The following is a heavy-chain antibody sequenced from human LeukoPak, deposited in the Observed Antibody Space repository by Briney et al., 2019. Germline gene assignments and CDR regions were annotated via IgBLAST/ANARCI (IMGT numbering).Heavy chain of an antibody. CDR1: GFTFDDYG. V-gene: IGHV3-20*04. Sequence: GGSVRLSCAASGFTFDDYGMSWLRQAPGKGLEWVSGINWNGGSTGYADSVKGRFTISRDNAKNSLYLQMNSLRAEDTALYYCARDPPSVAVAGRGYFDYWGQGTLVTVSS. CDR2: INWNGGST. J-gene: IGHJ4*02. CDR3: ARDPPSVAVAGRGYFDY. D-gene: IGHD6-19*01.